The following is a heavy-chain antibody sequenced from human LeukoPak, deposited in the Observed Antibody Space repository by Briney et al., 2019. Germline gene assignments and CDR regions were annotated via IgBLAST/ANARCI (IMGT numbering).Heavy chain of an antibody. CDR2: ISAYNGNT. CDR3: ARAPYYGSGSYRKDFDY. J-gene: IGHJ4*02. D-gene: IGHD3-10*01. V-gene: IGHV1-18*01. Sequence: ASVKVSCKASSYTFTNYAFTWVRQAPGQGLEWMGWISAYNGNTNYAQKLQGRVTMTTDTSTSTAYMELRSLRSDDTAVYYCARAPYYGSGSYRKDFDYWGQGTLVTVSS. CDR1: SYTFTNYA.